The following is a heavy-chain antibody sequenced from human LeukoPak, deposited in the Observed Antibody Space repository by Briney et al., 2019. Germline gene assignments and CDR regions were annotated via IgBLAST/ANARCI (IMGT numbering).Heavy chain of an antibody. D-gene: IGHD3-22*01. Sequence: GGSLRLSCAASGFTFSSYAMHWVRQAPGKGLGWVAVISYDGSNKYYADSVKGRSTISRDNSKNTLYLQMNSLRAEDTAVYYCARSRGDSGSGYYYCFDYWGQGTLVTVSS. CDR2: ISYDGSNK. V-gene: IGHV3-30-3*01. CDR3: ARSRGDSGSGYYYCFDY. CDR1: GFTFSSYA. J-gene: IGHJ4*02.